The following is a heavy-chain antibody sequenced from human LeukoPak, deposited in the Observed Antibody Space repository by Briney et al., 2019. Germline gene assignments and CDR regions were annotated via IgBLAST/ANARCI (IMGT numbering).Heavy chain of an antibody. CDR3: AKDRYFDWLSNFFLDY. CDR1: GFTFSSYA. Sequence: PGGSLRLSCGASGFTFSSYAMSWVRQAPGKGLEWVSAISGSGISTYFADSVKGRFTISRDNSKNTLYLQMNSLRAEDTAVYYCAKDRYFDWLSNFFLDYWGQGTLVTVSS. J-gene: IGHJ4*02. V-gene: IGHV3-23*01. CDR2: ISGSGIST. D-gene: IGHD3-9*01.